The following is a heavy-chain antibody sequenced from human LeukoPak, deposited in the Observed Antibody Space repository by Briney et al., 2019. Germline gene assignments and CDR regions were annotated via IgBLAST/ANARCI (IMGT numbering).Heavy chain of an antibody. Sequence: ASVKVSCKASGYTFTSYDINWVRQATGQGLEWMGWMNPNSGNTGCAQKFQGRVTMTRNTSISTAYMELSSLRSEDTAVYYCARATADCTNGVCYGLWFDPWGQGTLVTVSS. J-gene: IGHJ5*02. CDR1: GYTFTSYD. CDR2: MNPNSGNT. CDR3: ARATADCTNGVCYGLWFDP. D-gene: IGHD2-8*01. V-gene: IGHV1-8*01.